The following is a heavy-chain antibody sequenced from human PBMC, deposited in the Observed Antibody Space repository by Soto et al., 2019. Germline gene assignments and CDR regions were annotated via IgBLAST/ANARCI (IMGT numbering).Heavy chain of an antibody. V-gene: IGHV3-21*01. D-gene: IGHD6-19*01. J-gene: IGHJ4*02. CDR1: GFTFSTYT. CDR3: ASDYSSGWSDY. CDR2: ISGSSSYI. Sequence: EVQLVESGGGLVKPEGSLRLSCAASGFTFSTYTMNWVRQAPGKGLEWVSSISGSSSYIYYADSVKGRFTISRDNAKNSLYLQMNSLRAEDTAVYYCASDYSSGWSDYWGQGTLVTVSS.